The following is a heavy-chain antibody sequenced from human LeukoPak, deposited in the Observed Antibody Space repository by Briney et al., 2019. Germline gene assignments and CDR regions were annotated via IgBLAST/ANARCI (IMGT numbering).Heavy chain of an antibody. CDR3: AKDPAPNKFLEWHNFDY. V-gene: IGHV3-23*01. CDR1: GFTFSSYA. D-gene: IGHD3-3*01. J-gene: IGHJ4*02. Sequence: PGGSLRLSCAASGFTFSSYAMSWVRQAPRKGLEWVSAISGSGGSTYYADSVKGRFTISRDNSKNTLYLQMNRLRAEDTAVYYCAKDPAPNKFLEWHNFDYWRQGTLVTVSS. CDR2: ISGSGGST.